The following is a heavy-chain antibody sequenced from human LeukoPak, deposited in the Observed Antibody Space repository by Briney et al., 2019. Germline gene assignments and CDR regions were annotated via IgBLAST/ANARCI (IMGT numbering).Heavy chain of an antibody. J-gene: IGHJ6*02. D-gene: IGHD3-22*01. V-gene: IGHV4-59*01. CDR1: GGSISSYY. CDR3: ARGPGSSGYYYAGYYGMDV. CDR2: TYYSGST. Sequence: SQTLSLTCTVSGGSISSYYWSWIRQPPGKGLEWIGYTYYSGSTNYNPSLKSRVTISVDTSKNQFSLKLSSVTAADTAVYYCARGPGSSGYYYAGYYGMDVWGQGTTVTVSS.